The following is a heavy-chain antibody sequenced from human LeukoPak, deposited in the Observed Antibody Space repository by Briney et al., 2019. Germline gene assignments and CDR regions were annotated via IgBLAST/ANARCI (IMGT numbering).Heavy chain of an antibody. CDR2: ISAYNGNT. D-gene: IGHD6-6*01. Sequence: ASVKVSCKTSGGTFSSYAISWVRQAPGQGLEWMGWISAYNGNTNYAQKLQGRVTMTTDTSTSTAYMELRSLRSDDTAVYYCARVVAARLEYYYYYMDVWGKGTTVTVSS. CDR1: GGTFSSYA. CDR3: ARVVAARLEYYYYYMDV. J-gene: IGHJ6*03. V-gene: IGHV1-18*01.